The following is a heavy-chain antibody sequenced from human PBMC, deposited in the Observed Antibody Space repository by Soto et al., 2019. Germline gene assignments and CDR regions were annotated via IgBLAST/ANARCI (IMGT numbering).Heavy chain of an antibody. V-gene: IGHV3-23*01. CDR1: GFTFSNYV. CDR2: VSNSGSNT. J-gene: IGHJ6*03. CDR3: ARRGRTLPHYSYYMEV. Sequence: EVQLLEYGGGLVQPGGSLRLSCAASGFTFSNYVMSWVRKAPGKGLEWVSSVSNSGSNTYYAESVKGRVTISRDNSNNTLYLQMNSLRAEDTALYYCARRGRTLPHYSYYMEVWGKGTTVTVSS.